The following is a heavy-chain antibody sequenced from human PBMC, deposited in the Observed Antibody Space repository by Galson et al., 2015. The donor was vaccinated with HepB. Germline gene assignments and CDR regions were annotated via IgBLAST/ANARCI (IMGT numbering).Heavy chain of an antibody. CDR3: ARDWLAARPGWFDP. Sequence: SVKVSCKASGYTFTTYGISWVRQAPGQGLEWMGWISAYNSNTNYAQKFQDRVTMTTDTSMSTAYMELRSLRSDDTAVYYCARDWLAARPGWFDPWGQGTLVTVSS. V-gene: IGHV1-18*01. CDR1: GYTFTTYG. CDR2: ISAYNSNT. J-gene: IGHJ5*02. D-gene: IGHD6-6*01.